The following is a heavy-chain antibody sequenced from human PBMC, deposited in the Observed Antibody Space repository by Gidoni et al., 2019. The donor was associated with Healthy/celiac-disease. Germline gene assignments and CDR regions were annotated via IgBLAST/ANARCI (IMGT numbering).Heavy chain of an antibody. CDR3: ARDPNYYDSSGYYPVY. D-gene: IGHD3-22*01. J-gene: IGHJ4*02. CDR1: GFTFSSYG. V-gene: IGHV3-33*01. Sequence: QVQLVESGRGVVQPARALRLSCAASGFTFSSYGMHWVRQAPGKGLEWGAVIWYDGSNKYYADSVKGRFTISRDNSKNTPYLQMNSLGAEDTAVYYCARDPNYYDSSGYYPVYWGQGTLVTVSS. CDR2: IWYDGSNK.